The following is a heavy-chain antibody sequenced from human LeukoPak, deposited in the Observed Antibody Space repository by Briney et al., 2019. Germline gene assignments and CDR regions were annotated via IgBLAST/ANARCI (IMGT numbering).Heavy chain of an antibody. V-gene: IGHV4-34*01. D-gene: IGHD2-2*01. CDR3: ARARVVPAASNFDY. CDR1: GGSFSGYY. Sequence: SETLSLTCAVYGGSFSGYYWSWIRQPPGKGLEWIGEINHSGSTNYNPSLKSRVTISVDTSKNQFSLKLSSVTAADTAVYYCARARVVPAASNFDYWDQGTLVTVSS. CDR2: INHSGST. J-gene: IGHJ4*02.